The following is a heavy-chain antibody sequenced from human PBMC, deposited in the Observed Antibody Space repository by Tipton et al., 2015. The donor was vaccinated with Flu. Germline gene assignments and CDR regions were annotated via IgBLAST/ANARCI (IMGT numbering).Heavy chain of an antibody. CDR2: FSGSGGTT. CDR1: GFTFNRYG. CDR3: AKVMPELVAGLDS. V-gene: IGHV3-23*01. J-gene: IGHJ4*02. Sequence: SLRLSCAASGFTFNRYGMSWVRQAPGKGLEWVSGFSGSGGTTYFADSVKGRFTISRDNSKNILFLQMNSLRADDTAVYCCAKVMPELVAGLDSWGQGTLVTVSS. D-gene: IGHD6-19*01.